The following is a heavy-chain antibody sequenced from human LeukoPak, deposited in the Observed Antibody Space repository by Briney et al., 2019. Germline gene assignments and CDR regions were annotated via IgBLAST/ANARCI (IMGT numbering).Heavy chain of an antibody. V-gene: IGHV4-34*01. D-gene: IGHD2-2*01. CDR3: ARNIVVVPAAKAPHWYFDL. Sequence: SETLSLTCAVYGGSFSGYYWSWIRQPPGKGLEWIGEINHSGSTNYNPSLKSRVTISVDTSKNQFSLKLSSVTAADTAVYYCARNIVVVPAAKAPHWYFDLWGRGTLVTVSS. J-gene: IGHJ2*01. CDR1: GGSFSGYY. CDR2: INHSGST.